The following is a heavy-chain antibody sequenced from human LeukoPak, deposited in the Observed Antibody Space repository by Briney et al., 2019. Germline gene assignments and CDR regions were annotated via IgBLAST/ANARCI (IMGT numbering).Heavy chain of an antibody. D-gene: IGHD6-13*01. Sequence: PGGSLRLSCVVSGFTSGFTFSSRWMHWVRQAPGKGLVWVSLVKNDGSTNHADSVKGRFTVSRDNAENTLYLQMNNLRVEDTALYFCHPLGYTSNWGQGTLVTVSS. CDR2: VKNDGST. CDR1: GFTFSSRW. J-gene: IGHJ4*02. CDR3: HPLGYTSN. V-gene: IGHV3-74*01.